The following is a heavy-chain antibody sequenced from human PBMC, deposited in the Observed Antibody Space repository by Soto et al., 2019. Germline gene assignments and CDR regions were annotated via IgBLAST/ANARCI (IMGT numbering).Heavy chain of an antibody. J-gene: IGHJ3*01. CDR1: GFTFNNYG. CDR2: ISNDGGDK. V-gene: IGHV3-30*18. D-gene: IGHD6-13*01. Sequence: GGSLRLSCAASGFTFNNYGMHWVRQAPGKGLEWVATISNDGGDKYYADSVKGRLTISRDNSKNTVYLQMNSLRAEETAVYYWVKDQGIAASHGIDWGQGTMVPVSS. CDR3: VKDQGIAASHGID.